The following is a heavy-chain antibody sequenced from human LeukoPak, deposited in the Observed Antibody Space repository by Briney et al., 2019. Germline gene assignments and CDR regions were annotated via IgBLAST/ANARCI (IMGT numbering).Heavy chain of an antibody. D-gene: IGHD6-13*01. J-gene: IGHJ4*02. V-gene: IGHV3-23*05. Sequence: GGSLRLSCAASGFTLSSYAVSWVRQAPGKGLEWVSAIDSSGSYTWYDDSVKGRFTISRDNSKNTLYLQMNSLRAEDTAVYYCAKGSAGGRPYYFDYWGQGTLVPVSS. CDR2: IDSSGSYT. CDR3: AKGSAGGRPYYFDY. CDR1: GFTLSSYA.